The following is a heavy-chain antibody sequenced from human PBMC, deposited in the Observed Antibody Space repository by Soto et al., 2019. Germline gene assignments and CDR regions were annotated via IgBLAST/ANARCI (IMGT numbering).Heavy chain of an antibody. CDR1: GGSISSGGYY. V-gene: IGHV4-31*03. CDR3: ASPDPRRRIENRRNYYYYYMDV. Sequence: SETLSLTCTVSGGSISSGGYYWSWIRQHPGKGLEWIGYIYYSGSTYYNPSLKSRVTISVDTSKNQFSLKLSSVTAADTAVYYCASPDPRRRIENRRNYYYYYMDVWGKGTTVTVSS. D-gene: IGHD2-15*01. J-gene: IGHJ6*03. CDR2: IYYSGST.